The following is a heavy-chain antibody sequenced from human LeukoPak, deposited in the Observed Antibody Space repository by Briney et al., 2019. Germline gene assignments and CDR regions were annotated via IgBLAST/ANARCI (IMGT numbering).Heavy chain of an antibody. D-gene: IGHD3-10*01. V-gene: IGHV4-59*01. CDR3: VRDMGDY. Sequence: SETLSLTCTVSGGSISSYYWSWIRQPPGKGLEWIGYIYYSGSTKYNPSLKSRVTISVDTSKNQFSLKLSSVTAADMAVYYCVRDMGDYWGRGTLVTVSA. CDR2: IYYSGST. J-gene: IGHJ4*02. CDR1: GGSISSYY.